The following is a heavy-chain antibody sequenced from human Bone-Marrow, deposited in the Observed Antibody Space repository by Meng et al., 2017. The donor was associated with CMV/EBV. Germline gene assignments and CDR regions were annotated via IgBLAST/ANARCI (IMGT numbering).Heavy chain of an antibody. CDR1: GGSFSGYY. D-gene: IGHD6-19*01. J-gene: IGHJ5*02. V-gene: IGHV4-59*07. Sequence: SDTPSLTCAVYGGSFSGYYWSWIRQPPGKGLEWIGYIYYSGSTNYNPSLKSRVTISVDTSKNQFSLKLNSVAAADTAVYYCARVVSSGWVDPWGQGTLVTVSS. CDR2: IYYSGST. CDR3: ARVVSSGWVDP.